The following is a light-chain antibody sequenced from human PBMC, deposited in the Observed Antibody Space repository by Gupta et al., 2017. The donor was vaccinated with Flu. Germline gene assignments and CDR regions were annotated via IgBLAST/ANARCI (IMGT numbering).Light chain of an antibody. V-gene: IGKV1-33*01. J-gene: IGKJ1*01. CDR3: QQYDTSPPA. CDR1: VDISTY. Sequence: GDRVTITCRASVDISTYVDWYQQRPGKAPKLLTYDASSLESGVPSRFSGSGSGTDFTFTITNLQPEDIATYYCQQYDTSPPAFGEGTKVEIK. CDR2: DAS.